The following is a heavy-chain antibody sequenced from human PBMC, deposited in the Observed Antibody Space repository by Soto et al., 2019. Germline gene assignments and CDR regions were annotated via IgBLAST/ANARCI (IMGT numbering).Heavy chain of an antibody. J-gene: IGHJ4*02. Sequence: SVKVSCKASGFTFTSSAMQWVRQARGQRLEWIGWIVVGSGNTNYAQKFQERVTITRDMSTSTAYMELSSLRSEDTAVYYCAACSGGSCYWYYFDYWGQGTLVTVSS. CDR2: IVVGSGNT. CDR3: AACSGGSCYWYYFDY. D-gene: IGHD2-15*01. CDR1: GFTFTSSA. V-gene: IGHV1-58*02.